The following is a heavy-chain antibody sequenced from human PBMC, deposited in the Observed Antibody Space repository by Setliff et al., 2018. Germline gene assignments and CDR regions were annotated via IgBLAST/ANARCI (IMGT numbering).Heavy chain of an antibody. Sequence: PSETLSLTCSVSGDSISSGIYHWSWIRQPAGKGLEWIGRIYVNGGSTTYSPSLKSRVTISVDTSKNQFSPNLSSVTAADTAVYYCARAGYELGQYNWFDPWGQGTLVTVSS. D-gene: IGHD2-2*01. CDR1: GDSISSGIYH. CDR3: ARAGYELGQYNWFDP. J-gene: IGHJ5*02. V-gene: IGHV4-61*02. CDR2: IYVNGGST.